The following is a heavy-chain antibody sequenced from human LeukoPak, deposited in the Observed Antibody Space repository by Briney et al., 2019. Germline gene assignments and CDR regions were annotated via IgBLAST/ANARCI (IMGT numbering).Heavy chain of an antibody. V-gene: IGHV4-59*08. CDR3: ARQGIAARHTPFDY. CDR2: IYYSGST. J-gene: IGHJ4*02. Sequence: SETLSLTCTVSGGSISSYYWSWIRQPPGKGLEWIGYIYYSGSTNYNPSLKSRVTISVDTSKNQFSLKLSSVTAADTAVYYCARQGIAARHTPFDYWGQGTLVTVSS. D-gene: IGHD6-6*01. CDR1: GGSISSYY.